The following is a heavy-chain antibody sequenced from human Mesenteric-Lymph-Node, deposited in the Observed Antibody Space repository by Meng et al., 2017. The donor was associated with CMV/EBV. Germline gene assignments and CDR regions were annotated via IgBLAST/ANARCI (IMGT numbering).Heavy chain of an antibody. V-gene: IGHV1-69*01. CDR3: AAMVRGVPDY. CDR1: GGTFSSYA. CDR2: IIPIFGTA. D-gene: IGHD3-10*01. J-gene: IGHJ4*02. Sequence: KVCCEASGGTFSSYAISWVRQAPGQGLEWMGGIIPIFGTANYAQKFQGRVTITADESTSTAYMELSSLRSEDTAVYYCAAMVRGVPDYWGQGTLVTVSS.